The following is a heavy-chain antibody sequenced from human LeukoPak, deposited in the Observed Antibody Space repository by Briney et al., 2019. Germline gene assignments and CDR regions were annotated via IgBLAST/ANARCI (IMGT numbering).Heavy chain of an antibody. Sequence: KTSETLSLTCNVSGYSMSRGYYWGWIRQPPGKGLEWIGSIFHSGTTYYNPSLKSRVTMSVGTSKNQFSLKLSSVTAADTAVYYCARGEVGATTDFDYWGQGTLVTVSS. V-gene: IGHV4-38-2*02. J-gene: IGHJ4*02. CDR1: GYSMSRGYY. CDR3: ARGEVGATTDFDY. D-gene: IGHD1-26*01. CDR2: IFHSGTT.